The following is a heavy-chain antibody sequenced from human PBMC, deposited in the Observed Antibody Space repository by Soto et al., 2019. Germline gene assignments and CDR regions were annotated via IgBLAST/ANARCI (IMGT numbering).Heavy chain of an antibody. CDR1: GFTFSSYA. D-gene: IGHD3-3*01. J-gene: IGHJ6*02. V-gene: IGHV3-23*01. Sequence: HPGGSLRLSCAASGFTFSSYAMSWVRQAPGKGLEWVSAISGSGGSTYYADSVKGRFTISRDNSKNTLYLQMDSLRAEDTAVYYCAKDAPLLWSGSWSYYYGMDVWGQGTTVTVSS. CDR3: AKDAPLLWSGSWSYYYGMDV. CDR2: ISGSGGST.